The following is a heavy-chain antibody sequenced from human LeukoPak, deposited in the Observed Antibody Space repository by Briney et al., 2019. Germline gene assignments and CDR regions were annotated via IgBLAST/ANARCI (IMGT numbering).Heavy chain of an antibody. CDR2: ISAYNGNT. Sequence: ASVKVSCKASGYTFSSYGISWVRQAPGQGLEWMGWISAYNGNTNYAQKLQGRVTMTTDTSTSTAYMELRSLRSDDTAVYYCASGQTTYDFWSGYSSFDYWGQGTLVTVSS. D-gene: IGHD3-3*01. V-gene: IGHV1-18*01. CDR1: GYTFSSYG. CDR3: ASGQTTYDFWSGYSSFDY. J-gene: IGHJ4*02.